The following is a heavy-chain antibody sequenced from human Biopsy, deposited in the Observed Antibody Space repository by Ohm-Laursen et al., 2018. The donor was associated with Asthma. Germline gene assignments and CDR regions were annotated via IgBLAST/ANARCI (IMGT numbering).Heavy chain of an antibody. CDR2: IYSGGTS. V-gene: IGHV3-53*01. D-gene: IGHD3-22*01. CDR3: ARGDSSNWSHYYFDY. CDR1: GRHFGSYN. J-gene: IGHJ4*02. Sequence: SPRLSCAASGRHFGSYNMHWARQAPGKGLEWVAVIYSGGTSHTADSVRGRFTISRDYSKNTLYLQMHSLRAEDTAVYYCARGDSSNWSHYYFDYWGQGTLVTVSS.